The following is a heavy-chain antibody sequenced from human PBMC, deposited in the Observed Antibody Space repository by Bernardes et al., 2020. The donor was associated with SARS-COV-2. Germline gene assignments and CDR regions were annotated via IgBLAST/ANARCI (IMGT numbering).Heavy chain of an antibody. CDR1: GYTFTSYA. J-gene: IGHJ4*02. D-gene: IGHD4-17*01. V-gene: IGHV1-3*01. Sequence: ASVKVSCKASGYTFTSYAMHWVRQAPGQRLEWMGWINAGNGNTKYSQKFQGRVTITRDTSASTAYMELSSLGSEDTAVYYCARRYGDYEFDYWGQGTLVIVSS. CDR3: ARRYGDYEFDY. CDR2: INAGNGNT.